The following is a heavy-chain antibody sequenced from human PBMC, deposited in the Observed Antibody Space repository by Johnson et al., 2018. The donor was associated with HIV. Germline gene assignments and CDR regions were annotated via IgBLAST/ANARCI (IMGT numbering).Heavy chain of an antibody. D-gene: IGHD3-16*02. CDR2: IWYDGSNK. V-gene: IGHV3-30*04. J-gene: IGHJ3*02. CDR1: RFTFSSYA. Sequence: VQLVESGGGVVQPGRSLRLSCAASRFTFSSYAMHWVRQAPGKGLEWVAVIWYDGSNKYYADSVKGRFTIYRDNSKNTLYLQMNSLRAEDTAVYFCARGPIADDAFDIWGQGTMVTVSS. CDR3: ARGPIADDAFDI.